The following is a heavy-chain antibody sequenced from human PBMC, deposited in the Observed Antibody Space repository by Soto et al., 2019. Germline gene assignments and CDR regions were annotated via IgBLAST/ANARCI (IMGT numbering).Heavy chain of an antibody. CDR3: ARFSAVSGFDY. J-gene: IGHJ4*02. Sequence: QITLKESGPTLVKPTQTLMLTCTFSDFSLSTSGVGVGWIRQPPGKALEWLALIYWDDNKHYSPSLKSRLTITKDTSKNQVVLTTTNMDPVDTATYYCARFSAVSGFDYWGQGTLVTVSS. V-gene: IGHV2-5*02. CDR1: DFSLSTSGVG. CDR2: IYWDDNK. D-gene: IGHD6-19*01.